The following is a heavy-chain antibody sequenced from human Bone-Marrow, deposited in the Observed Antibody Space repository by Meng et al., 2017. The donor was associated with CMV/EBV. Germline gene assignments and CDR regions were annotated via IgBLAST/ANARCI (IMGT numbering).Heavy chain of an antibody. CDR1: GFTFSTSS. Sequence: GESLKISCAASGFTFSTSSMNWVHQAPGKGLEWVSSITSSSNYIYYADSVKGRFTISRDNAKNSLYLQMNSLRAEDTAVYYCARGESSYGGNGLDYWGQGTLVTVSS. CDR3: ARGESSYGGNGLDY. J-gene: IGHJ4*02. V-gene: IGHV3-21*01. CDR2: ITSSSNYI. D-gene: IGHD4-23*01.